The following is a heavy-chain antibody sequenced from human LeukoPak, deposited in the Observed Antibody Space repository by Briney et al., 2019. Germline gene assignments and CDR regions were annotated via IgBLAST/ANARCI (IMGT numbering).Heavy chain of an antibody. CDR3: ARDSPTSGSGYPSRKINFPYYFDY. V-gene: IGHV1-18*01. CDR2: ISANSDDT. CDR1: SYTFINFG. J-gene: IGHJ4*02. D-gene: IGHD3-22*01. Sequence: ASVKVSCKASSYTFINFGISWVRQAPGQGLEWMGWISANSDDTNYAENVQGRVTMTTDTSTQTVYMELRSLRSDDTAVYFCARDSPTSGSGYPSRKINFPYYFDYWGQGTLVTVTS.